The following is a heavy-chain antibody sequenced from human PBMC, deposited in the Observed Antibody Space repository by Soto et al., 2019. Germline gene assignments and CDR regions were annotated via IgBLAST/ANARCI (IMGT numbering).Heavy chain of an antibody. J-gene: IGHJ4*02. CDR3: AREFTGTNFFDY. Sequence: QVQLVQSGAEVKKPGASVRVSCKASGYTFTTYHVHWVRQAPGQGPEWMGIIDPSSGITDYTQEFQARVTMTRETSTSVVDLELRSLRSEDAAPYYCAREFTGTNFFDYWGQGTLFTVSP. CDR2: IDPSSGIT. V-gene: IGHV1-46*01. CDR1: GYTFTTYH.